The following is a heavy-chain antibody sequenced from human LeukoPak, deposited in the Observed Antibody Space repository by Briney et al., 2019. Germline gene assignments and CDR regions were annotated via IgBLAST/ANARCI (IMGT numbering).Heavy chain of an antibody. J-gene: IGHJ4*02. CDR1: GYTFTGYY. D-gene: IGHD3-16*01. CDR2: INPDSGGT. V-gene: IGHV1-2*06. CDR3: ARRKGEPNIFDY. Sequence: ASVKVSCKASGYTFTGYYIHWVRQAPRQGLEWMGRINPDSGGTNYAQKFQGRVTMTRDTSISTAYMELSRLRSDDTAVYYCARRKGEPNIFDYWGQGTLVTVSS.